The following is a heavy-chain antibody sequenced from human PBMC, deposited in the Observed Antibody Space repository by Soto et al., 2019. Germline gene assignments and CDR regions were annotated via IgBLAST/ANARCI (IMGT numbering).Heavy chain of an antibody. Sequence: QVQLVESGGGVVQPGRSLRLSCATSGFIFSSYGMHWVRQVPGKGLEWVAVIWNDGIKKHYADPVKGRFTISRDTSKNTLYLEMNGGGAGDAAVYYCGRDGEVGIGKYYSDRGGRGTLVTVSS. J-gene: IGHJ2*01. V-gene: IGHV3-33*01. CDR2: IWNDGIKK. CDR3: GRDGEVGIGKYYSDR. CDR1: GFIFSSYG. D-gene: IGHD4-4*01.